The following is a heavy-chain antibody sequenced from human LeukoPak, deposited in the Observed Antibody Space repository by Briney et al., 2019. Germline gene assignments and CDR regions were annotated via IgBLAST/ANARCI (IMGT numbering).Heavy chain of an antibody. CDR1: GFTFSSYA. CDR3: ARSGDGYNFGY. V-gene: IGHV3-30*04. Sequence: GGSLRLSCAASGFTFSSYAMHWVRQAPGKGLEWVAVISYDGSNKYYADSVKGRFTISRDNSKNTLYLQMNSLRAEDTAVYYCARSGDGYNFGYWGQGTLVTVYS. J-gene: IGHJ4*02. CDR2: ISYDGSNK. D-gene: IGHD5-24*01.